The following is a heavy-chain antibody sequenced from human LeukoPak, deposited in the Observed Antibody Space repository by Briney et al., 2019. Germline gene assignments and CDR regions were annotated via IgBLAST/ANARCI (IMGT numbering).Heavy chain of an antibody. D-gene: IGHD4-17*01. J-gene: IGHJ4*02. V-gene: IGHV3-30-3*01. CDR2: ISYDGSNK. Sequence: PGGSLRLSCAASGFTFSSYAIHWVRQAPGKGLEWVAVISYDGSNKYYADSVRGRFTISRDNSKNTLYLQMNSLRAEDTAVYYCARDRYGDYGDFDYWGQGTLVTVSS. CDR3: ARDRYGDYGDFDY. CDR1: GFTFSSYA.